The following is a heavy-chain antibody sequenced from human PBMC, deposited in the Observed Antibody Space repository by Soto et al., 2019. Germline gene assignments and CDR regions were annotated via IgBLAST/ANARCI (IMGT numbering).Heavy chain of an antibody. CDR1: GFSFIGFE. V-gene: IGHV3-48*03. J-gene: IGHJ4*02. D-gene: IGHD1-26*01. Sequence: PWGSLSLSCASSGFSFIGFEMNWVRQAPGKGLEWVSYISSSSDIMYYADSVKGRFAISRDNAKNSLFLQMNSLRPEDTAVYYCAKDLGSYLSPAFDYWGLGTLVTVSS. CDR3: AKDLGSYLSPAFDY. CDR2: ISSSSDIM.